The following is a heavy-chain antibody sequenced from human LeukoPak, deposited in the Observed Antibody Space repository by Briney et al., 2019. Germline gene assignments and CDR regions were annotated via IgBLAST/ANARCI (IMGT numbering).Heavy chain of an antibody. D-gene: IGHD6-19*01. V-gene: IGHV4-39*01. CDR2: IYYSGST. CDR3: ARHAGYSSGWSPFDY. J-gene: IGHJ4*02. CDR1: GGSISSSSYY. Sequence: SETLSLTCTVSGGSISSSSYYWGWLRQPPGKGLEWIGSIYYSGSTYYNPSLKSRATISVDTSKNQFSLKLSSVTAADTAVYYCARHAGYSSGWSPFDYWGQGTLVTVSS.